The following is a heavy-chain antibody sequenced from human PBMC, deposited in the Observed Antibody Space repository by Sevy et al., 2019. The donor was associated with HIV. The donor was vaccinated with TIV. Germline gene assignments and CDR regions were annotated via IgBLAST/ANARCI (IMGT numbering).Heavy chain of an antibody. CDR2: ISYDGVNQ. CDR3: ARDPRTAAAGTRYFDY. V-gene: IGHV3-30*01. D-gene: IGHD6-13*01. Sequence: GGSLRLSCAASGFSFSYYPMHWVRQAPGKGLEWVALISYDGVNQYYAASVKGRFTVSRDNSKNTLYLQMNSLRAEDTAVYYCARDPRTAAAGTRYFDYWGQGTLVTVSS. CDR1: GFSFSYYP. J-gene: IGHJ4*02.